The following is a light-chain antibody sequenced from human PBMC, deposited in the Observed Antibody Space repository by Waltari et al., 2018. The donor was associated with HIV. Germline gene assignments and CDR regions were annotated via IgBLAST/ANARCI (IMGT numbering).Light chain of an antibody. CDR3: ASFTSGRLNV. CDR2: DVY. CDR1: SSDVGAYDY. Sequence: QSALTQPASVSGSPGQSITISCTGTSSDVGAYDYVSWYQQHPGKVPKLLIYDVYMRPARISNRFSGSKSGNTASLTISGLRDEDEAEYYCASFTSGRLNVFGTGTKVTVL. J-gene: IGLJ1*01. V-gene: IGLV2-14*03.